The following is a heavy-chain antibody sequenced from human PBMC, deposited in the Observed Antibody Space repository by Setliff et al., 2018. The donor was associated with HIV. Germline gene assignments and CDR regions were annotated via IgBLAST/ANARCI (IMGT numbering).Heavy chain of an antibody. CDR1: EYSFTSYD. D-gene: IGHD3-22*01. CDR3: ARARRDSYDRGRRNHYYIDV. J-gene: IGHJ6*03. CDR2: LNPNSHNT. V-gene: IGHV1-8*01. Sequence: GASVKVSCKPSEYSFTSYDINWVRQATGQGLEWMGWLNPNSHNTGYAQKFKGRVTMTRDTSISTAYMELNNLKFEDTAVYYCARARRDSYDRGRRNHYYIDVWGKGTTVTVSS.